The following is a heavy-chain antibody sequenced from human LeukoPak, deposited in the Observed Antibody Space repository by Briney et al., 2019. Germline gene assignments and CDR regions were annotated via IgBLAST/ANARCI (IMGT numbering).Heavy chain of an antibody. CDR2: IYTSGNT. D-gene: IGHD3-22*01. CDR1: GGSISSYY. V-gene: IGHV4-4*07. J-gene: IGHJ4*02. Sequence: SETLSLTCTVSGGSISSYYWSWIRQPAGKGLEWIGRIYTSGNTNYNPSLKSRVTISVDTSKNQFSLKLSSVTAADTAVYYCAHLDHYDLHFDYWGQGTLVTVSS. CDR3: AHLDHYDLHFDY.